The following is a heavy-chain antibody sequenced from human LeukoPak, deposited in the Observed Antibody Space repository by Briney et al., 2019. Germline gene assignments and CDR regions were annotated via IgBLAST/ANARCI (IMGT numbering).Heavy chain of an antibody. CDR1: GITFSTYA. D-gene: IGHD3-16*01. J-gene: IGHJ6*03. CDR2: ISGSGGGT. V-gene: IGHV3-23*01. CDR3: AKKGPLGSYYYYYMDV. Sequence: GGSLRLSCAASGITFSTYAMSWVRQAPGKGLEWVSVISGSGGGTYYADFVKGRFIISRDNSKNTLYLQMNSLRAEDTAVYYCAKKGPLGSYYYYYMDVWGKGTTVTVSS.